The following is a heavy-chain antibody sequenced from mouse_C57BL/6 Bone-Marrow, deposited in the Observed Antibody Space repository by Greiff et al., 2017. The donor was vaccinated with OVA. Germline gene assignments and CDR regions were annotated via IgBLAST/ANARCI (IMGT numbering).Heavy chain of an antibody. Sequence: QVQLQQPGAELVRPGNSVKLSCKASGYTFTSYWMHWVKQRPGQGLEWIGVIDPSDSYTNYNQKFKGKATLTVDTSSSTAYMQLSSLTSEDSAVYYCAIEHYYGSSYGYWGQGTTLTVSS. J-gene: IGHJ2*01. D-gene: IGHD1-1*01. CDR3: AIEHYYGSSYGY. V-gene: IGHV1-59*01. CDR1: GYTFTSYW. CDR2: IDPSDSYT.